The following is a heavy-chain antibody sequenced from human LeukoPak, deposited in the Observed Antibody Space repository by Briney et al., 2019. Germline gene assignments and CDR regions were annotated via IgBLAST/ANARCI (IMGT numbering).Heavy chain of an antibody. CDR3: ARSPWGEDYYYYYMDV. Sequence: GASVKVSCKASGGTFSSYDISWVRQAPGQGLEWMGGIMPMFGKTNYAQKFQGRVTTTADKATSTAYMELSSLRSEDTAVYYCARSPWGEDYYYYYMDVWGKGTTVTVSS. J-gene: IGHJ6*03. D-gene: IGHD3-16*01. CDR1: GGTFSSYD. CDR2: IMPMFGKT. V-gene: IGHV1-69*06.